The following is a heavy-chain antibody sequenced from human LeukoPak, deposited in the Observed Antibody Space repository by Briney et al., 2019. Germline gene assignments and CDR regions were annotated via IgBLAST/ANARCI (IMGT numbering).Heavy chain of an antibody. CDR1: GGSISSGGYY. V-gene: IGHV4-31*03. Sequence: SETLSLTCTVSGGSISSGGYYWSWIRQHPGKGLEWIGYIYYSGSTYYNPSLKSRVTISVDTSKNQFSLKLSSVTAADTAVYYCEREVVVAGKGGFDYWGQGTLVTVSS. D-gene: IGHD6-19*01. CDR3: EREVVVAGKGGFDY. CDR2: IYYSGST. J-gene: IGHJ4*02.